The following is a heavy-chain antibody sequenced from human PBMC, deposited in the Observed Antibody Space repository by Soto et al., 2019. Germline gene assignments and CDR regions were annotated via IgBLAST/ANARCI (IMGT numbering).Heavy chain of an antibody. Sequence: ASVKVSCKASGYTFTGYYMHWVRQAPGQGLEWMGWINPNSGGTNYEQKFQGWVTMTRDTSISTAYMELSRPRSDDTAVYYCARSWDPLNWFDPWGQGTLVTVSS. D-gene: IGHD1-26*01. J-gene: IGHJ5*02. CDR3: ARSWDPLNWFDP. CDR1: GYTFTGYY. CDR2: INPNSGGT. V-gene: IGHV1-2*04.